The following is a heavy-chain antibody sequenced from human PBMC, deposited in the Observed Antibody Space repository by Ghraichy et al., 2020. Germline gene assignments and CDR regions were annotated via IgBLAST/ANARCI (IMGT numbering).Heavy chain of an antibody. D-gene: IGHD3-22*01. J-gene: IGHJ4*02. CDR2: IYYSGST. V-gene: IGHV4-59*01. CDR3: ARSPTMTYYYDSSGYYFDY. CDR1: GGSISSYY. Sequence: SETLSLTCTVSGGSISSYYLSWIRQPPGKGLEWIGYIYYSGSTNYNPSLKSRVTISVDTSKNQFSLKLSSVTAADTAVYYCARSPTMTYYYDSSGYYFDYWGQGSLVTVSS.